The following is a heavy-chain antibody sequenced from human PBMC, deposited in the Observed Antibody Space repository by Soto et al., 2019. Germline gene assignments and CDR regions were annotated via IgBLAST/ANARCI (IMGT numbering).Heavy chain of an antibody. Sequence: EVQLVESGGGLVQPGGSLRLSCAASGFTFSSYWMSWVRQAPGKGLEWVANIKQDGSEKYYVDSVKGRFTISRDNAKNSLCLQMNSLRAEDTAVYYCARAKKKIYYYYYYMDFWGKGTTVTVSS. CDR1: GFTFSSYW. J-gene: IGHJ6*03. CDR2: IKQDGSEK. CDR3: ARAKKKIYYYYYYMDF. V-gene: IGHV3-7*04.